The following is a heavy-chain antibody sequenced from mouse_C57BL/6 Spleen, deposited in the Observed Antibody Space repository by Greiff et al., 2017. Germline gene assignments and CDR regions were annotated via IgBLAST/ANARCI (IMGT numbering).Heavy chain of an antibody. J-gene: IGHJ4*01. CDR3: ARSRVAMDY. V-gene: IGHV1-54*01. CDR1: GYAFTNYL. CDR2: INPGSGGT. Sequence: QVQLQQSGAELVRPGTSVKVSCKASGYAFTNYLIEWVKQRPGQGLEWIGVINPGSGGTNYNEKFKGKATLTADKSSSTAYMQLSSLTSEDSAVYFCARSRVAMDYWGQGTSVTVSS.